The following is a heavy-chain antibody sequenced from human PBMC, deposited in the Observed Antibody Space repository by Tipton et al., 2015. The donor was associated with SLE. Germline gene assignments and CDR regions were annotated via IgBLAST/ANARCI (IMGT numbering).Heavy chain of an antibody. J-gene: IGHJ4*02. V-gene: IGHV3-23*03. D-gene: IGHD4-23*01. Sequence: GSLRLSCAASGFTVIDYAMSWVRQAPGTGLEWVSVLYSGGATDHADPVKGRFTISRDNSKNTLYLQMNGLKAEDTAVYYCAREFRYGGNWGQGTLVTVSS. CDR2: LYSGGAT. CDR3: AREFRYGGN. CDR1: GFTVIDYA.